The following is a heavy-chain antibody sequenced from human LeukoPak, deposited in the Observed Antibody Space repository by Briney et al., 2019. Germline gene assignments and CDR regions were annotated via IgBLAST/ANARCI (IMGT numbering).Heavy chain of an antibody. CDR2: IKSKTDGGTT. Sequence: PGGSLRLSCAASGFTFSNAWMSWVRQAPGKRLEWVGRIKSKTDGGTTDYAAPVKGRFTISRDDSKNTLYLQMNSLKTEDTAVYYCTLRGSLREDAFDIWGQGTMVTVSS. CDR3: TLRGSLREDAFDI. D-gene: IGHD1-26*01. V-gene: IGHV3-15*01. J-gene: IGHJ3*02. CDR1: GFTFSNAW.